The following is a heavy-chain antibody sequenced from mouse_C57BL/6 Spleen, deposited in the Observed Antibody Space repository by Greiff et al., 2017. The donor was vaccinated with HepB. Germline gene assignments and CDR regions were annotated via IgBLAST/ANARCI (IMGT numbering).Heavy chain of an antibody. CDR2: INPNNGGT. D-gene: IGHD2-4*01. Sequence: EVQLQQSGPELVKPGASVKISCKASGYTFTDYYMNWVKQSHGKSLEWIGDINPNNGGTSYNQKCKGKATLTVDKSSSTAYMELRSLTSEDSAVYYCARSGYDYDERYYYAMDYWGQGTSVTVSS. V-gene: IGHV1-26*01. J-gene: IGHJ4*01. CDR1: GYTFTDYY. CDR3: ARSGYDYDERYYYAMDY.